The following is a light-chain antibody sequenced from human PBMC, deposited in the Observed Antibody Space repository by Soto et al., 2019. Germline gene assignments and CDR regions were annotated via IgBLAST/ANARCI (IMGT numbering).Light chain of an antibody. V-gene: IGKV1-5*03. CDR3: QQYNDSFPYT. CDR1: QSISRW. Sequence: DIQMTQSPSTLSASVGDRVTITCRASQSISRWLAWYQQRPGTAPKLLIYAASTLESGAPSRFSGSRSGTEFTLTVSSLQPDDFATYYCQQYNDSFPYTFGQGTKVDIK. J-gene: IGKJ2*01. CDR2: AAS.